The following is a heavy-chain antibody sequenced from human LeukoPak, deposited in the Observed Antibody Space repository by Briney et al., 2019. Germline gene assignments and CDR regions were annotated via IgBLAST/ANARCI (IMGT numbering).Heavy chain of an antibody. Sequence: PGGSLRLSCAASGFTFSSYAMSWVRQAPGKGLEWVSAISGSGGSTYYADSVKGRFTISRDNSKNTLYLQMNSLRAEDTAVYYCAKRVGGVITIFGVVTRYYFDYWGQGTLVTVSS. CDR2: ISGSGGST. V-gene: IGHV3-23*01. J-gene: IGHJ4*02. D-gene: IGHD3-3*01. CDR1: GFTFSSYA. CDR3: AKRVGGVITIFGVVTRYYFDY.